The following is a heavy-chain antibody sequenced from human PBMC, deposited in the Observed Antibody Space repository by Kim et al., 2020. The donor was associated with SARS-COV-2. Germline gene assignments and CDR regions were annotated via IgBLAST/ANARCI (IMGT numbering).Heavy chain of an antibody. Sequence: GGSLRLSCAASGFTFDDYAMHWVRQAPGKGLEWVSGISWNSGSIGYADSVKGRFTISRDNAKNSLYLQMNSLRAEDTALYYCAKGSEGCSGGSCPGGWFDPWGQGTLVTVSS. CDR1: GFTFDDYA. CDR2: ISWNSGSI. CDR3: AKGSEGCSGGSCPGGWFDP. J-gene: IGHJ5*02. V-gene: IGHV3-9*01. D-gene: IGHD2-15*01.